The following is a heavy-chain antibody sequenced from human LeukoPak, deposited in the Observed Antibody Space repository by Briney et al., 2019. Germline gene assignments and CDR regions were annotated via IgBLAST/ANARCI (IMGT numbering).Heavy chain of an antibody. J-gene: IGHJ5*02. D-gene: IGHD3-3*01. CDR2: IGIGGKT. CDR1: GFTFSSYA. CDR3: AKQKSGYYTGSQFDP. V-gene: IGHV3-23*01. Sequence: GGSLRLSCAVSGFTFSSYAMSWVRQAPGKGLEWVPGIGIGGKTYYADSVKGRFTISRDNSKNTLYLQLNSLRAEDTAIYYCAKQKSGYYTGSQFDPWGQGTLVTVSS.